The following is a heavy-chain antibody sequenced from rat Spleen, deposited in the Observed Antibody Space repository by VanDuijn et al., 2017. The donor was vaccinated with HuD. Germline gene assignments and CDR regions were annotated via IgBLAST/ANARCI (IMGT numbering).Heavy chain of an antibody. Sequence: EVQLVESGGGLVQPGRSLKLSCEASGFTFSNYDMAWVRQAPTKGLEWIASISNGGGNTYYRDSVKGRFTFSRDNAKSSLYLQMDSLRSEDSATYYCTREGPDWGQGVMVTVSS. V-gene: IGHV5-20*01. CDR1: GFTFSNYD. CDR3: TREGPD. J-gene: IGHJ2*01. CDR2: ISNGGGNT.